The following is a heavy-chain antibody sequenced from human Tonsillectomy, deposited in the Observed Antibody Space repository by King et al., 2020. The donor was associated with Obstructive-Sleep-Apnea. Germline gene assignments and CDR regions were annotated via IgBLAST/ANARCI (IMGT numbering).Heavy chain of an antibody. J-gene: IGHJ6*02. CDR2: ISYDGSNK. CDR1: GFTFSSYA. D-gene: IGHD6-13*01. CDR3: ARGQGQQLASYYGMDV. Sequence: VQLVESGGGVVQPGRSLRLSCAASGFTFSSYAMHWVRQAPGKGLEWVAVISYDGSNKYYADSVKGRFTISSDNSKNTLYLQMNSLRAEDTAVYYCARGQGQQLASYYGMDVWGQGTTVTVSS. V-gene: IGHV3-30-3*01.